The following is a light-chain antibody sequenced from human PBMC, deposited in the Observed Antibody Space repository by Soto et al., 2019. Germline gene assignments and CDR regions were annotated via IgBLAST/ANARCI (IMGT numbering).Light chain of an antibody. V-gene: IGKV1-9*01. CDR3: QQVDSYLRT. CDR1: QGIGTY. Sequence: IQVDKSAAALSAKEGDRVTVTCRASQGIGTYLVWYQQKRGKAPTVLIYASSTLQTGVPSRFSGSGSGTDFSLTISSLHPEDVATYYCQQVDSYLRTFGQGTKVDIK. J-gene: IGKJ1*01. CDR2: ASS.